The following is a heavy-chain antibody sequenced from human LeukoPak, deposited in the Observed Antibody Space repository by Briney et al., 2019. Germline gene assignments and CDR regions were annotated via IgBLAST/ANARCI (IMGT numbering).Heavy chain of an antibody. CDR2: IYYSGTT. V-gene: IGHV4-39*07. Sequence: PSETLSLTCTVSGASISSSSYYWGWIRQPPGKGLEWIGSIYYSGTTYYNPSLKSRFTISVDTSKNQFSLKLTSVTAADTAVYYCARDNDQLGLDPFDYWGQGTLVTVAS. CDR3: ARDNDQLGLDPFDY. CDR1: GASISSSSYY. D-gene: IGHD1-1*01. J-gene: IGHJ4*02.